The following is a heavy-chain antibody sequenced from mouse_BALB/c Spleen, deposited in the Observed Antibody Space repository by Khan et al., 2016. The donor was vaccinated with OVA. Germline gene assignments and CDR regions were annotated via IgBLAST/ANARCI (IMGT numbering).Heavy chain of an antibody. CDR2: ISSGGHYT. Sequence: EVKLLESGGDLVKPGGSLKLSCAASGFTFSSYGMSWVRQTPDKRLEWGATISSGGHYTYFPDSVRGRFTISRGNAKNTLYLQMSSLKSEDTAMYYCARTITTAKGVYYAMDYWGQGTSVTVSS. CDR3: ARTITTAKGVYYAMDY. D-gene: IGHD1-2*01. J-gene: IGHJ4*01. CDR1: GFTFSSYG. V-gene: IGHV5-6*01.